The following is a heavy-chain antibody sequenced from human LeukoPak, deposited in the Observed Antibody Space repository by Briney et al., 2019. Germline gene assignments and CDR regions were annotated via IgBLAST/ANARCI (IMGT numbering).Heavy chain of an antibody. V-gene: IGHV3-30-3*01. J-gene: IGHJ5*02. D-gene: IGHD6-13*01. CDR1: GFTFSSYA. Sequence: GGSLRLSCAASGFTFSSYAMHWVRQAPGKGLEWVAVISYDGSNKYCADSVKGRFTISRDNSKNTLYLQMNSLRAEDTAVYYCARPVAAAVSVWFDPWGQGTLVTVSS. CDR3: ARPVAAAVSVWFDP. CDR2: ISYDGSNK.